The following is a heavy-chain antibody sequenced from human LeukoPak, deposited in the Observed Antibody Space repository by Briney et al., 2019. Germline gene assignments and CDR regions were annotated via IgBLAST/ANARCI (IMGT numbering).Heavy chain of an antibody. CDR3: AKDESMGVVVPAAMDY. V-gene: IGHV3-30*18. J-gene: IGHJ4*02. Sequence: GGSLRLSCAASGFTFSDYYMSWIRQAPGKGLEWVAVISYDGSNKYYADSVKGRFTISRDNSKNTLYLQMNSLRAEDTAVYYCAKDESMGVVVPAAMDYWGQGTLVTVSS. CDR1: GFTFSDYY. D-gene: IGHD2-2*01. CDR2: ISYDGSNK.